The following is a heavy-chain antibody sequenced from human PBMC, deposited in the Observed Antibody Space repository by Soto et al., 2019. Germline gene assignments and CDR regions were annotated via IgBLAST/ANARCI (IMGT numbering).Heavy chain of an antibody. CDR1: GGTFSSYA. V-gene: IGHV1-69*05. D-gene: IGHD3-3*01. J-gene: IGHJ6*04. CDR2: IIPIFGTA. CDR3: SRSITIFGVDQGYGMDV. Sequence: QVQLVQSGAEVKKPGSSVKVSCKASGGTFSSYAISWFRQAPGQGLEWMGGIIPIFGTANYEQKFQGRVTITRDKPTSTGYMALSSLGSELTAVYYSSRSITIFGVDQGYGMDVWGKGSTVTVSS.